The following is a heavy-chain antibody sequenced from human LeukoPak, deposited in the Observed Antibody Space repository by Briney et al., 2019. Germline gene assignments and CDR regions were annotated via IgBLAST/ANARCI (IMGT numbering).Heavy chain of an antibody. CDR3: ARNGLLMVPDY. CDR2: IYYSGST. J-gene: IGHJ4*02. CDR1: GGSISSGGYY. V-gene: IGHV4-31*03. D-gene: IGHD2-8*01. Sequence: KSSQTLSLTCTVSGGSISSGGYYWSWIRQHPGKGLEWIGYIYYSGSTYYNPSLKSRVTISVDTSKNQFSLKLSSVTAADTAVYYCARNGLLMVPDYWGQGTLVTVSS.